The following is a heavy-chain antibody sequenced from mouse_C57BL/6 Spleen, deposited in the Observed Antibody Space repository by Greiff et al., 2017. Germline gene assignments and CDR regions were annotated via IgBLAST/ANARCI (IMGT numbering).Heavy chain of an antibody. CDR1: GFTFSSYT. Sequence: EVKLQESGGGLVKPGGSLKLSCAASGFTFSSYTMSWVRQTPEKRLEWVATISGGGGNTYYPDSVKGRFTISRDNAKNTLYRQMSSLRSEDTALYYCARHGYSNYGYFDGWGTGTTVTVSS. CDR3: ARHGYSNYGYFDG. D-gene: IGHD2-5*01. CDR2: ISGGGGNT. V-gene: IGHV5-9*01. J-gene: IGHJ1*03.